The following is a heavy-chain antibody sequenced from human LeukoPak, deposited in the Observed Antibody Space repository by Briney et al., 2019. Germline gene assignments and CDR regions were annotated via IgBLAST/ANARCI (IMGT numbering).Heavy chain of an antibody. Sequence: GESLNISCKGSGYSFTNDWIGWVRQMPGKVLEWMGIIYPGDSDTRYSPSFQGQVTISADKSISTAYLQWSSLKASDTAMYYCARHGGSYVYNWFDPWGQGTLVTVSS. V-gene: IGHV5-51*01. CDR3: ARHGGSYVYNWFDP. J-gene: IGHJ5*02. CDR2: IYPGDSDT. CDR1: GYSFTNDW. D-gene: IGHD1-26*01.